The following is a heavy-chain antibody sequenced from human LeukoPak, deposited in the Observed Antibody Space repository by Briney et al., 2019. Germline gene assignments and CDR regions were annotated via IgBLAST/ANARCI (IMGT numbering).Heavy chain of an antibody. CDR3: ARSGDSGFVGLLHYYYYGMDV. D-gene: IGHD5-12*01. Sequence: SETLSLTCTVSGGSISSYYWSWIRQPPGKGLEWIGYIYYSGSTNYNPSLKSRVTISVDTSKNQFSLKLSSVTAADTAVYYCARSGDSGFVGLLHYYYYGMDVWGQGTTVTVSS. CDR1: GGSISSYY. V-gene: IGHV4-59*08. J-gene: IGHJ6*02. CDR2: IYYSGST.